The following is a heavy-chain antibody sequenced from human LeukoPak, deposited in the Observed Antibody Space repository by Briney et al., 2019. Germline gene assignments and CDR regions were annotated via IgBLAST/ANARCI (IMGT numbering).Heavy chain of an antibody. CDR1: GFTFSSYW. J-gene: IGHJ4*02. CDR3: ARVLWFGESYYFDY. Sequence: AGGSLILSCAASGFTFSSYWMSWVRQAPGKGLEWVANIKQDGSEKYYVDSVKGRFTISRDNAKNSLYLQMNSLRAEDTAVYYCARVLWFGESYYFDYWGQGTLVTVSS. CDR2: IKQDGSEK. V-gene: IGHV3-7*04. D-gene: IGHD3-10*01.